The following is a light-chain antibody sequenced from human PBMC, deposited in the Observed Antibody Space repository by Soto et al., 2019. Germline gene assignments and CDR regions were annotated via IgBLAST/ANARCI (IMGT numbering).Light chain of an antibody. Sequence: DIQMTQSPSSLSASVGDRVTITCRASQSISSYLNWYQQKPGKAPKLLIYAASSLQSGVPSRFSGSGSGTDFTLTISSRQPEDFATYYCQHSYSTPFTFGPGTKVDIK. V-gene: IGKV1-39*01. CDR3: QHSYSTPFT. J-gene: IGKJ3*01. CDR1: QSISSY. CDR2: AAS.